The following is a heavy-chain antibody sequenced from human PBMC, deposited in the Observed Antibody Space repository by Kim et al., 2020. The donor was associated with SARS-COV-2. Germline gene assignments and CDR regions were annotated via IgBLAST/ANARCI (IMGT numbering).Heavy chain of an antibody. V-gene: IGHV3-33*01. CDR2: IWYDGSNK. J-gene: IGHJ6*02. CDR1: GFTFSSYG. CDR3: AREIVVVVAAIPDYYGMDV. D-gene: IGHD2-15*01. Sequence: GGSLRLSCAASGFTFSSYGMHWVRQAPGKGLEWVAVIWYDGSNKYYADSVKGRFTISRDNSKNTLYLQMNSLRAEDTAVYYCAREIVVVVAAIPDYYGMDVWGQGTTVTVSS.